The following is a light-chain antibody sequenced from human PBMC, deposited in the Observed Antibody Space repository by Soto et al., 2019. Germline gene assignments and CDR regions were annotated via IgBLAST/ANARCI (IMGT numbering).Light chain of an antibody. CDR3: AAWDDSLSGPV. CDR1: SSNIGSNF. J-gene: IGLJ2*01. Sequence: QSVVTQPPSTSGTPGQRVTISCSGSSSNIGSNFVYWYQHLPGTAPKLLIHRNNQRPSGVPDRFSASKSGTSASLAISGLWSEDEADYFCAAWDDSLSGPVFGGGTKLTVL. CDR2: RNN. V-gene: IGLV1-47*03.